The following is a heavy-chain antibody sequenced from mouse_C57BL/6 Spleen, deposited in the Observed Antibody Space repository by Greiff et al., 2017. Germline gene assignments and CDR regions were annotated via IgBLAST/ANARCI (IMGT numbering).Heavy chain of an antibody. CDR3: ARRHYYGSGYFDY. V-gene: IGHV5-17*01. J-gene: IGHJ2*01. D-gene: IGHD1-1*01. CDR2: ISSGSSTI. CDR1: GFTFSDYG. Sequence: EVKLVESGGGLVKPGGSLKLSCAASGFTFSDYGMHWVRQAPEKGLEWVAYISSGSSTIYYADTVKGRFTISRDNAKNTLFLQMTSLRSEDTAMYYCARRHYYGSGYFDYWGQGTTLTVSS.